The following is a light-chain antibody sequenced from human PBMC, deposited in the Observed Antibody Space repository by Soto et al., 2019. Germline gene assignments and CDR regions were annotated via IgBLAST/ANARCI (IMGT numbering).Light chain of an antibody. Sequence: EIVLTQSPATLSLSPGERATPSCRASQSVSTFLAWYQHKPGQAPRLLIYDASNRATGIPDRFRGSGSGTDFTLTISSLEPEDFALYYCQQGTDWPPGTFGQGTKVDIK. CDR1: QSVSTF. CDR3: QQGTDWPPGT. V-gene: IGKV3-11*01. CDR2: DAS. J-gene: IGKJ1*01.